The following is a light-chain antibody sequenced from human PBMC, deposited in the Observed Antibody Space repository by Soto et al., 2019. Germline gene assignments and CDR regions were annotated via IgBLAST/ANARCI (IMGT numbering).Light chain of an antibody. Sequence: EIVLTPSPGPLSLSPVERATLSCRASQSVSSSYLAWYQQKPGQAPRLLIYGASSRATGIPDRFSGSGSGTDFTLTISRLEPEDFAVYYGQQYGSSRSTFGQGTRVDIK. CDR2: GAS. CDR3: QQYGSSRST. J-gene: IGKJ5*01. V-gene: IGKV3-20*01. CDR1: QSVSSSY.